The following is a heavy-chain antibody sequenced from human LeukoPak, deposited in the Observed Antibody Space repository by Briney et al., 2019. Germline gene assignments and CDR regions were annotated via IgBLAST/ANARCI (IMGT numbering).Heavy chain of an antibody. J-gene: IGHJ4*02. V-gene: IGHV3-30*18. CDR3: AKEEMATITGY. Sequence: GGSLRLSCAASGFTFSSYAMSWVRQAPGKGLEWVAVISYDGSNKYYADSVKGRFTISRDNSKNTLYLQMNSLRAEDTAVYYCAKEEMATITGYWGQGTLVTVSS. CDR2: ISYDGSNK. D-gene: IGHD5-24*01. CDR1: GFTFSSYA.